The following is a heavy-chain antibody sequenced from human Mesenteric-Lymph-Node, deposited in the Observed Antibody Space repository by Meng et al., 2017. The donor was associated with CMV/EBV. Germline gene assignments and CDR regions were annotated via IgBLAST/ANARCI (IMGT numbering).Heavy chain of an antibody. V-gene: IGHV1-2*02. CDR1: GYTFTGYY. J-gene: IGHJ3*02. CDR3: ARPLYYYDSSGYERRDAFDI. Sequence: ASVKVSCKASGYTFTGYYIHWVRQAPGQGLEWVGWIAPNSRATNYAQKFQGRVTMTRDTSISTAYMELSRLRSDDTAVYYCARPLYYYDSSGYERRDAFDIWGQGTMVTVSS. CDR2: IAPNSRAT. D-gene: IGHD3-22*01.